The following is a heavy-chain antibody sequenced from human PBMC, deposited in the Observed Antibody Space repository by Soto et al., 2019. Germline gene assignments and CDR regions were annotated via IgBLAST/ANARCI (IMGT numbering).Heavy chain of an antibody. V-gene: IGHV1-58*01. CDR2: IVVGSDNR. CDR3: AADPGYYYDSSGYYSPLH. Sequence: GATAEVPCKASGFTFRNSALEWVRKARGQRLEWIGWIVVGSDNRNYAQKFQERVTITRDMSTSTAYMELRSLRSEDTAVYYCAADPGYYYDSSGYYSPLHWG. J-gene: IGHJ1*01. D-gene: IGHD3-22*01. CDR1: GFTFRNSA.